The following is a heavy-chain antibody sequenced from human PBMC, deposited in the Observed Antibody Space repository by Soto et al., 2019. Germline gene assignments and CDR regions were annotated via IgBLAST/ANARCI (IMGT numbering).Heavy chain of an antibody. J-gene: IGHJ4*02. CDR1: GFTFSSYG. CDR2: IWYDGSNK. CDR3: ARDPTAFEGDILTGYPASPYFDY. D-gene: IGHD3-9*01. Sequence: GGSLRLSCAASGFTFSSYGMHWVRQAPGKGLEWVAVIWYDGSNKYYADSVKGRFTISRDNSKNTLYLQMNSLRAEDTVVYYCARDPTAFEGDILTGYPASPYFDYWGQGTLVTVSS. V-gene: IGHV3-33*01.